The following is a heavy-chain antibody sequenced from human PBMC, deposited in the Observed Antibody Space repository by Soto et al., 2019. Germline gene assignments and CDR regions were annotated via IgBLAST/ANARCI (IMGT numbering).Heavy chain of an antibody. D-gene: IGHD5-18*01. J-gene: IGHJ3*02. CDR1: GYSFTSYW. V-gene: IGHV5-10-1*01. CDR3: ARSGYSYGNDAFDI. Sequence: GEPLKICCQGSGYSFTSYWISWVRPIPGKGLEWMGRIDPSDSYTNYSPSFQGHVTISADKSISTAYLQWSSLKASDTAMYYCARSGYSYGNDAFDIWGQGTMVTVSS. CDR2: IDPSDSYT.